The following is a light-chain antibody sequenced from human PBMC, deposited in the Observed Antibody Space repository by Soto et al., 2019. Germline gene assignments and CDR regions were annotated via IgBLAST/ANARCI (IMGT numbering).Light chain of an antibody. V-gene: IGLV1-40*01. CDR2: GNN. CDR1: NSNIGPGSV. CDR3: QSYDTSLGGFYV. J-gene: IGLJ1*01. Sequence: QSVLTQPPSVSGAPGQRITVSCTWSNSNIGPGSVVHWYQFLPGTAPKLLISGNNIRPSGVPDRFSGSKSGTSASLAITGLQPEDEADYYCQSYDTSLGGFYVFGTGTRSPS.